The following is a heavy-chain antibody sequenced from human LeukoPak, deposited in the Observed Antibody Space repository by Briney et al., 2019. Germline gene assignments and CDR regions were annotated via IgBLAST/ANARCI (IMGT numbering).Heavy chain of an antibody. V-gene: IGHV1-2*02. D-gene: IGHD3-16*01. J-gene: IGHJ4*02. CDR3: ARDYPDGLRFDY. CDR2: MNPNSGGT. Sequence: ASVKVSCKASGYTFTSYCMHWVRQAPGQGLEWMGWMNPNSGGTNYAQKFQGRVTMTWDTSISTAYMELSRLRSDDTAVYYCARDYPDGLRFDYWGQGTLVTVSS. CDR1: GYTFTSYC.